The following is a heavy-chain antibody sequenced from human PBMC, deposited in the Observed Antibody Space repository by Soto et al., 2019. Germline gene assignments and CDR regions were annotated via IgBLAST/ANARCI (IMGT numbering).Heavy chain of an antibody. CDR3: ARAKRALRGYSGYDFDY. J-gene: IGHJ4*02. Sequence: SETLSLTCTVSGGSISSYYWSWIRQPPGKGLEWIGYIYYSGSTNYNPSLKSRVTISVDTSKNQFSLKLSSVTAADTAVYYCARAKRALRGYSGYDFDYWGQGTLVTVS. CDR2: IYYSGST. D-gene: IGHD5-12*01. CDR1: GGSISSYY. V-gene: IGHV4-59*01.